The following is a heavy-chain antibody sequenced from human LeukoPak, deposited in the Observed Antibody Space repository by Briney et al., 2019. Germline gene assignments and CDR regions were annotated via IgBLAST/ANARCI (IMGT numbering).Heavy chain of an antibody. CDR1: GYIISDHH. V-gene: IGHV1-2*02. D-gene: IGHD5-24*01. CDR2: IKSSNGGV. Sequence: ASVKVSCKASGYIISDHHIHWVRQAPGRGLEWMGWIKSSNGGVIYEREFQGRVTLTRDASSSIAYMELSSARPDDTAIYYCARDPVDGYGNLDYWGQGILVTVSS. J-gene: IGHJ4*02. CDR3: ARDPVDGYGNLDY.